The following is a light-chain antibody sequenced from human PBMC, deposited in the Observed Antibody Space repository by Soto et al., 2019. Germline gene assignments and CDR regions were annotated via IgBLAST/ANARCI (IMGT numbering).Light chain of an antibody. CDR1: QSVSSN. CDR2: GAS. CDR3: QQYNNWPPAWT. Sequence: EIVMTQSPATLSVSPGGRATLSCRASQSVSSNLAWYQQKPGQAPRPLIYGASTRATGIPARFSGSGSGTEFTLTISSLQSEDFAVYYCQQYNNWPPAWTFGQGTKVEIK. V-gene: IGKV3-15*01. J-gene: IGKJ1*01.